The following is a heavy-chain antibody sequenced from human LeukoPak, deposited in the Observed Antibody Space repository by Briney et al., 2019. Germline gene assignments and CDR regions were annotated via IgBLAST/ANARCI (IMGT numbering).Heavy chain of an antibody. CDR1: GFTFSSYA. V-gene: IGHV3-23*01. CDR3: AAGPVMVRLVDY. D-gene: IGHD5-18*01. Sequence: RSGGSLRLSCAASGFTFSSYAMSWVRQAPGKGLEWVSAISGSGGSTYYADSVKGRFTISRDNSKNTLYLQMNSLRAEDTAVYYCAAGPVMVRLVDYWGQGTLVTVSS. J-gene: IGHJ4*02. CDR2: ISGSGGST.